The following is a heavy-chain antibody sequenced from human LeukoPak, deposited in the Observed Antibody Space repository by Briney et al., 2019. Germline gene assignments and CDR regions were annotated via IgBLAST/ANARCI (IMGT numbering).Heavy chain of an antibody. CDR2: IYTIGST. J-gene: IGHJ3*02. V-gene: IGHV4-61*02. CDR1: GGSISSGSYY. CDR3: ARTFYYDSSGYYSDAFDI. D-gene: IGHD3-22*01. Sequence: XCTVSGGSISSGSYYWSWVRQPAGRGLEWLGRIYTIGSTNYNPSLKSRVTISVDTSKNQFSLKLSSVTAADTAVYYCARTFYYDSSGYYSDAFDIWGQGTMVTVSS.